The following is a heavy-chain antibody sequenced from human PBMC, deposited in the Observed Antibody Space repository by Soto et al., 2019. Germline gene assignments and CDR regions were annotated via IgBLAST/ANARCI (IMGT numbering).Heavy chain of an antibody. D-gene: IGHD3-10*01. Sequence: SVKVSCKASGGTFSSYAISWVRQAPGQGLEWMGGIIPIFGTANYAQRFQGRVTITAGESTSTAYMELSSLRSEDTAVYYCARRREVRGVIRYYYYGMDVWGQGTTVTVSS. CDR1: GGTFSSYA. J-gene: IGHJ6*02. V-gene: IGHV1-69*13. CDR2: IIPIFGTA. CDR3: ARRREVRGVIRYYYYGMDV.